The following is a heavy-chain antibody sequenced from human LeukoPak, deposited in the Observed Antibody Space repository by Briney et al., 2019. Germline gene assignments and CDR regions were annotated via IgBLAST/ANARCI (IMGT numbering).Heavy chain of an antibody. CDR1: GYTFTSNY. J-gene: IGHJ4*02. V-gene: IGHV1-46*01. D-gene: IGHD5-24*01. Sequence: ASVKVSCKASGYTFTSNYIHWVRQAPGQGLEWMGMIYPRDGSTSYAQKFQGRVTVTRDTSTSTVHMELSGLRSEDTAVYYCARDQEGYDYWGQGTLVTVSS. CDR3: ARDQEGYDY. CDR2: IYPRDGST.